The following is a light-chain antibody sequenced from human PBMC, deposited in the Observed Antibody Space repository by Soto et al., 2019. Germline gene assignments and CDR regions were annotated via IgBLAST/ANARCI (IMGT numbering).Light chain of an antibody. CDR3: QQYNNWPSTWT. V-gene: IGKV3-15*01. CDR1: QSISSN. Sequence: EIVMTQSPAPLSVSPGERATLSCKASQSISSNLAWYQQKPGQAPRLLMFRASSRATGFPARFSGSGSGTEFNLTISSLQSEEFGVYYCQQYNNWPSTWTLGQGTKVDIK. CDR2: RAS. J-gene: IGKJ1*01.